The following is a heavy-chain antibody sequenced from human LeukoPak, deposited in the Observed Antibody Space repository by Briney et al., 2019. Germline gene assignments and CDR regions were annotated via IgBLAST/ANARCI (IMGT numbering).Heavy chain of an antibody. D-gene: IGHD5-12*01. Sequence: GGSLRLSCAAFGFTFSAYGMHWVRQAPGEGLEWVAVIWYDGDKKYYADSVKGRFSISRDNSKNTLYLQMNSLRAEDTAVYYCAREQMWIGRYYYYGLDVWGQGTTVTVSS. CDR1: GFTFSAYG. V-gene: IGHV3-33*01. J-gene: IGHJ6*02. CDR3: AREQMWIGRYYYYGLDV. CDR2: IWYDGDKK.